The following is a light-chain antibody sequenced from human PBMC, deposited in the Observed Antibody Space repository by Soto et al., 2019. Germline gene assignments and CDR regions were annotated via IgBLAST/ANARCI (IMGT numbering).Light chain of an antibody. CDR2: GES. V-gene: IGKV3-20*01. CDR3: QQYDSSPLT. CDR1: QSVSSSY. J-gene: IGKJ4*01. Sequence: EIVLTQSPGTLSLSPGERATLSCRASQSVSSSYLAWYQQKPGQAPRLLIYGESSRATGIPDRFSGSGSGTDFTLTISRLEPEDFAVYYCQQYDSSPLTFGGGTKVEIK.